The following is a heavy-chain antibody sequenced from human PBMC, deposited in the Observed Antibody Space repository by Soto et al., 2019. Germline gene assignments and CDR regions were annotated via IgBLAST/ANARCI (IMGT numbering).Heavy chain of an antibody. J-gene: IGHJ6*02. D-gene: IGHD3-9*01. CDR1: GGSFSGHY. Sequence: SETLSLTCAVYGGSFSGHYWSWIRQPPGKGLEWIGEINHSGSTNYNPSLKSRVTISVDTSKNQFSLKLSSVTAADTAVYYCARDTMYYDILTGYYSPYYGMDVWGQGTTVTVSS. V-gene: IGHV4-34*01. CDR3: ARDTMYYDILTGYYSPYYGMDV. CDR2: INHSGST.